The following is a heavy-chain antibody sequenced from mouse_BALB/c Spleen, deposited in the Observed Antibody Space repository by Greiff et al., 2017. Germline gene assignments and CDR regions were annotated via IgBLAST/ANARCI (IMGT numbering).Heavy chain of an antibody. D-gene: IGHD1-1*01. J-gene: IGHJ3*01. Sequence: QVQLKESAAELARPGASVKMSCKASGYTFTSYTMHWVKQRPGQGLEWIGYINPSSGYTEYNQKFKDKTTLTADKSSSTAYMQLSSLTSEDSAVYYCARSDYYGSSRPWFAYWGQGTLVTVSA. CDR3: ARSDYYGSSRPWFAY. CDR1: GYTFTSYT. V-gene: IGHV1-4*02. CDR2: INPSSGYT.